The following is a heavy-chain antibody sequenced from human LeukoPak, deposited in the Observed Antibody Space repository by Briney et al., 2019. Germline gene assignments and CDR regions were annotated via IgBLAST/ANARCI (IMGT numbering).Heavy chain of an antibody. J-gene: IGHJ4*02. V-gene: IGHV4-34*01. Sequence: SETLSLTCAVYGGSITGYYWSWIRQTPGRGLEWVGEIHYTGATSYNPSLKSRATISTDTSKNQFSLRLSSVTAADTAVYYCARGNFLTGYFFVFGARGALVTVSS. CDR3: ARGNFLTGYFFVF. CDR2: IHYTGAT. CDR1: GGSITGYY. D-gene: IGHD3/OR15-3a*01.